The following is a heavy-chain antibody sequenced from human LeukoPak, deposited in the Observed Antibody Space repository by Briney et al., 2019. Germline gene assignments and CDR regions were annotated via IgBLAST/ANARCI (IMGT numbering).Heavy chain of an antibody. CDR3: AGEYYDFWSGRLGQFDY. V-gene: IGHV1-69*04. CDR1: GGTFSSYA. CDR2: IIPILGIA. Sequence: SVKVSCKASGGTFSSYAISWVRQAPGQGLEWMGRIIPILGIANYAQKFQGRVTITADKSTSTAYMELSSLRSEDTAVYYCAGEYYDFWSGRLGQFDYWGQGTLVTVSS. D-gene: IGHD3-3*01. J-gene: IGHJ4*02.